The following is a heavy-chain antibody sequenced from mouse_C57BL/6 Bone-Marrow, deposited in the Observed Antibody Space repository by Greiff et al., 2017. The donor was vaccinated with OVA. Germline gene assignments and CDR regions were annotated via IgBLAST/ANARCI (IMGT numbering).Heavy chain of an antibody. V-gene: IGHV5-4*01. CDR1: GFTFSSYA. J-gene: IGHJ3*01. CDR2: ISDGGSYT. Sequence: EVQGVESGGGLVKPGGSLKLSCAASGFTFSSYAMSWVRQTPEKRLEWVATISDGGSYTYYPDNVKGRFTISRDNAKNNLYLQMSHLKSEDTAMYYCARERGYDGYFRFAYWGQGTLVTVSA. CDR3: ARERGYDGYFRFAY. D-gene: IGHD2-3*01.